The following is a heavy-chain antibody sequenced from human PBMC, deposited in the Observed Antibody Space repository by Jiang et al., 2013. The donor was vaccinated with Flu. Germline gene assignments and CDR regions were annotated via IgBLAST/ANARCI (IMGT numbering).Heavy chain of an antibody. Sequence: GRSLRLSCAASGFTFSSYGMHWVRQAPGKGLEWVAVISYDGSNKYYADSVKGRFTISRDNSKNTLYLQMNSLRAEDTAVYYCAKLGGSYHFDPWGQGTLVTVSS. CDR3: AKLGGSYHFDP. J-gene: IGHJ5*02. D-gene: IGHD1-26*01. CDR2: ISYDGSNK. CDR1: GFTFSSYG. V-gene: IGHV3-30*18.